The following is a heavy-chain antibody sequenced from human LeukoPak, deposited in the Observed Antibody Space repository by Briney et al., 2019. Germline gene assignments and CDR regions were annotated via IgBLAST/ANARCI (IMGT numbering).Heavy chain of an antibody. D-gene: IGHD1-26*01. CDR1: GVTFDDYA. CDR3: AKDGGSYSSYFDY. CDR2: ISWNSGDI. V-gene: IGHV3-9*01. Sequence: GRYLRVSCAASGVTFDDYAMHWVRQAPGKGLEWVSGISWNSGDIGYADSVKGRFTISRDNAKNSLYLQMNSLRAEDTALYYCAKDGGSYSSYFDYWGQGTLVTVSS. J-gene: IGHJ4*02.